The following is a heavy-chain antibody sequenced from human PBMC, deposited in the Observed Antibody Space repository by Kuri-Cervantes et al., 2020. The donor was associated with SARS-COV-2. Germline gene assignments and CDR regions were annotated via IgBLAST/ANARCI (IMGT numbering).Heavy chain of an antibody. CDR2: IIPIFGTA. D-gene: IGHD1-1*01. J-gene: IGHJ6*02. CDR3: ARDLGYVQLERRPYYYGMDV. Sequence: VKVSCKASGGTFSSYAISWVRQAPGQGLEWMGGIIPIFGTANYAQKFQGRVTITADESTSTAYMELSSLRSEDTAVYYCARDLGYVQLERRPYYYGMDVWGQGTTVTVSS. V-gene: IGHV1-69*01. CDR1: GGTFSSYA.